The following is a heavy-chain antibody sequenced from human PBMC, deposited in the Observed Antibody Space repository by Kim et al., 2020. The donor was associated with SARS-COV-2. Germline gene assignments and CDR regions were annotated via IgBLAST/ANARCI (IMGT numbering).Heavy chain of an antibody. CDR3: ARGLPGPYSSSSNGMDV. Sequence: SETLSLTCAVSGGSISSSNWWSWVRQPPGKGLEWIGEIYHSGSTNYNPSLNSRVTISVDKSKNQFSLKLSSVTAADTAVYYCARGLPGPYSSSSNGMDVWGQGTTVTVSS. CDR2: IYHSGST. J-gene: IGHJ6*02. D-gene: IGHD6-13*01. CDR1: GGSISSSNW. V-gene: IGHV4-4*02.